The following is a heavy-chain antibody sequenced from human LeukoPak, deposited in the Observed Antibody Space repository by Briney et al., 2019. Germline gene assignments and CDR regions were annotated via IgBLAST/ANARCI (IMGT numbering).Heavy chain of an antibody. CDR1: SGSASSGGYS. J-gene: IGHJ6*04. V-gene: IGHV4-30-2*01. CDR3: ARRDYGMDV. CDR2: IHHSGST. Sequence: SETLSLTCAVSSGSASSGGYSWSWIRQPPGKGLEWIGYIHHSGSTYYNPSLKSRVTISVDRSKNQFSLNLTSVTAADTAIYYCARRDYGMDVWGKGTTVTVSS.